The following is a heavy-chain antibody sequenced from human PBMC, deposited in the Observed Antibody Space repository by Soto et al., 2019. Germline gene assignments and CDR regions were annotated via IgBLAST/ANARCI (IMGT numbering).Heavy chain of an antibody. CDR2: MNPNSGNT. V-gene: IGHV1-8*01. Sequence: QVQLVQSGAEVKKPGASVKVSCKASGYTFTSYDINWVRQATAQGLEWMGWMNPNSGNTAYAQKCQGRVTMTRNTSISTAYMELSSLRSEDTDVYYCARGGPLWWVHYPHNWFYPWGQGTLVTVCS. CDR1: GYTFTSYD. J-gene: IGHJ5*02. D-gene: IGHD2-21*01. CDR3: ARGGPLWWVHYPHNWFYP.